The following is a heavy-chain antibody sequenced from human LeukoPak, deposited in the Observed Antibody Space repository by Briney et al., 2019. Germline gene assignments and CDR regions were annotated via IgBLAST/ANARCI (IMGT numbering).Heavy chain of an antibody. Sequence: GGSLRLSCAASGFTFSSYAMRWVRQVPGKGLEWVSAISGSGGSTYYADSVEGRFTISRDNSISTVYLQLNSLRAEDTAIYYCAKGQRANSGYFYFDSWGQGTLVPVSS. J-gene: IGHJ4*02. CDR3: AKGQRANSGYFYFDS. V-gene: IGHV3-23*01. CDR2: ISGSGGST. D-gene: IGHD3-22*01. CDR1: GFTFSSYA.